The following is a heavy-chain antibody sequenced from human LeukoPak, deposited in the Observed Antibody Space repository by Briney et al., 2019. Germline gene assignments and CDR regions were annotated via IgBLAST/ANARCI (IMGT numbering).Heavy chain of an antibody. V-gene: IGHV3-21*01. CDR3: ARGDVVIEPPRFCGFDI. J-gene: IGHJ3*02. Sequence: PGGSLSLSCAASGFTFSSYSMNWVRQARGKGLEWVSSISSSSSYIYYADSVKGRSTISRDNAKNSLYLQMNSLRAEDTAVYYCARGDVVIEPPRFCGFDIWGHGTMVTVSS. CDR2: ISSSSSYI. D-gene: IGHD1-14*01. CDR1: GFTFSSYS.